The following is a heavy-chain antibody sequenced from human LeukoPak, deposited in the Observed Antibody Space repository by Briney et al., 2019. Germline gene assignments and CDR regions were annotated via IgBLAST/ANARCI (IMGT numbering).Heavy chain of an antibody. CDR3: ARFWDTSGYYYYFDY. CDR2: INHSGST. D-gene: IGHD6-19*01. Sequence: SETLSLTCAVYGGSFSGYYWSWIRQPPGKGLEWIGEINHSGSTNYNPSLKSRVTMSVDTSKNQFSLKLTSVSAADTAVYYCARFWDTSGYYYYFDYWGQGALVTVSS. CDR1: GGSFSGYY. V-gene: IGHV4-34*01. J-gene: IGHJ4*02.